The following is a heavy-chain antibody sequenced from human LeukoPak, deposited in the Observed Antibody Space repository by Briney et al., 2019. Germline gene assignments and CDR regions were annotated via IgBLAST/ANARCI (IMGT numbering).Heavy chain of an antibody. CDR3: ARAYSPTLSPRVVTHGHY. CDR2: INPSGGRT. Sequence: ASVKVSCKASGYTFTSYYMHGVRQAPGQGLEWMGIINPSGGRTSYAKTFQGRVTMTRDTSTSKVYMELSSLRSEDTAVYYCARAYSPTLSPRVVTHGHYWGQGTLVTVSS. CDR1: GYTFTSYY. D-gene: IGHD4-23*01. V-gene: IGHV1-46*01. J-gene: IGHJ4*02.